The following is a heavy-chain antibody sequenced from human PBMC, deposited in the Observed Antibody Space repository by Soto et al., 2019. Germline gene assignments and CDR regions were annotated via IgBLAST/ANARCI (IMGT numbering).Heavy chain of an antibody. CDR1: EFAFSTLA. CDR3: SASRDYNWFDT. J-gene: IGHJ5*02. D-gene: IGHD2-21*02. V-gene: IGHV3-30-3*01. Sequence: GGSLRLSCAASEFAFSTLAMHWVRQAPGEGLEWVAVISFDGTNKYYADSVKGRFTISRDNSRSTLYLQMNSLRIEDTAVYYCSASRDYNWFDTWGQGT. CDR2: ISFDGTNK.